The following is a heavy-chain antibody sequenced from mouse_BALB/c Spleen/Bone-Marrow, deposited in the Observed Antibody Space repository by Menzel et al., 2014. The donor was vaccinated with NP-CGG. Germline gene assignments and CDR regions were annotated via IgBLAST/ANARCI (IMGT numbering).Heavy chain of an antibody. CDR2: SRNKANDYTT. Sequence: EVKLMESGGGLVQPGGSLRLSCAPSGLTFSDFYMEWVRQPPGKRLEWIAASRNKANDYTTEYSASVKGRFIVSRDTSQSSLYLQMNAMRAEDTAIYYCARDYYGSSYWYFDVWGAGTTVTVSS. D-gene: IGHD1-1*01. CDR1: GLTFSDFY. V-gene: IGHV7-1*02. CDR3: ARDYYGSSYWYFDV. J-gene: IGHJ1*01.